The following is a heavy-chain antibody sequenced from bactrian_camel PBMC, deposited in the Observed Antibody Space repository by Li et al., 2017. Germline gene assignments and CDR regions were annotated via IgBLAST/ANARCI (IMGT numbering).Heavy chain of an antibody. Sequence: VQLVESGGGLVQPGGSLRLSCVASGFTFKSYYMSWVRQAPGKGLEWVSSIYSGSSSTYYADTVKGRFAISRDNANNMVYLQLNDLKTEDTAVYICARDLYSKYGGSPSWGQGTQVTVS. CDR1: GFTFKSYY. V-gene: IGHV3-2*01. J-gene: IGHJ6*01. D-gene: IGHD2*01. CDR3: ARDLYSKYGGSPS. CDR2: IYSGSSST.